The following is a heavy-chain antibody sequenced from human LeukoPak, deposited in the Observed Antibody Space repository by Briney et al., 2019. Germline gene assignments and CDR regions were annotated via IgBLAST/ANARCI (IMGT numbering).Heavy chain of an antibody. Sequence: PSETLSLTFTFSVCSISTYYWSWSRQPAGQGLEWSGRIYTSVSTNYNPSLKGRVTMSVDTSRNQFSLQMSSVTAADTAVYYCARQLYSYGTAFDYWGQGTLVTVSS. CDR3: ARQLYSYGTAFDY. CDR2: IYTSVST. V-gene: IGHV4-4*07. J-gene: IGHJ4*02. CDR1: VCSISTYY. D-gene: IGHD5-18*01.